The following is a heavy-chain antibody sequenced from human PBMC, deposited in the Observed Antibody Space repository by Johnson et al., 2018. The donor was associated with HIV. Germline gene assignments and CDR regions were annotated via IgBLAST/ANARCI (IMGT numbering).Heavy chain of an antibody. CDR1: GFTFSSYG. CDR2: IQHDGKKE. Sequence: HVQLVESGGGVVQPGGSLRLSCAASGFTFSSYGMHWVRQAPGKGLEWVAFIQHDGKKELYGDSVKGRFTISRDNSKNTLYLYMTSLRSDDTTTYYCAKDWGAAAGSGAFDIWGQGTLVTVSS. D-gene: IGHD6-13*01. J-gene: IGHJ3*02. CDR3: AKDWGAAAGSGAFDI. V-gene: IGHV3-30*02.